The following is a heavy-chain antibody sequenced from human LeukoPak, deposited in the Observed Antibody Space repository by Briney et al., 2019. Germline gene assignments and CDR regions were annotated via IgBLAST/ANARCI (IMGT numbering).Heavy chain of an antibody. CDR3: ARGRGDYVWGSYKTYFDY. Sequence: SETLSLTCAVSGGSISSSNWWSWVRQPPGKGLEWIGEIYHSGSTNYNPSLKSRVTISVDTSKNQFSLKLSSVTAADTAVYYCARGRGDYVWGSYKTYFDYWGQGTLVTVSS. CDR2: IYHSGST. CDR1: GGSISSSNW. V-gene: IGHV4-4*02. D-gene: IGHD3-16*01. J-gene: IGHJ4*02.